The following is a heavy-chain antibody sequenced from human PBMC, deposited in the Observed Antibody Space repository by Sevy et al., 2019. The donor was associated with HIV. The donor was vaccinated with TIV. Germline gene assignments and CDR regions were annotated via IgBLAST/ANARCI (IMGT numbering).Heavy chain of an antibody. J-gene: IGHJ4*02. CDR1: GFTFNVYG. V-gene: IGHV3-30*02. CDR3: AKDLTERYSTSSGDFDY. D-gene: IGHD6-6*01. Sequence: GGSLRLSCAASGFTFNVYGMHWVRQAPGKGLQWVAFTRYDGRTKYYADSVKGRFTISRDNSKNTLYLQMNSLRVEDTAMYYCAKDLTERYSTSSGDFDYWGQGSLVTVS. CDR2: TRYDGRTK.